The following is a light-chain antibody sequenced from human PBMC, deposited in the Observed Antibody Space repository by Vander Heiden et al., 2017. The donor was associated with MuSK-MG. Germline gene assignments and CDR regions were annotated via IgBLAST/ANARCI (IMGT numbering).Light chain of an antibody. CDR2: DAS. J-gene: IGKJ4*01. V-gene: IGKV3-11*01. CDR3: QQRYYWPLT. CDR1: QSVDTY. Sequence: EIVLTQSPATLSLSPGERATLSCRASQSVDTYLAWFQQTPGQAPRLLIYDASTSASGTPARFRGSGSGTDFTLTISSLAPEDFAVFYCQQRYYWPLTFGGGTKLE.